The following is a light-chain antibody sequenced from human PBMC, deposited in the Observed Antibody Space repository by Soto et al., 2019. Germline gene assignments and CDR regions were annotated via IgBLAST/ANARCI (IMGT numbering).Light chain of an antibody. V-gene: IGKV3D-15*01. Sequence: EIVMTQSPATLSVSPGGRATLSCMASQSISDTLAWYQQKPGQAPILLIYGASSRATGAPTRISGSGSGTEFTLTISSLQSEDFAVYYCQQYNSWPLTFGGGTKVDI. CDR1: QSISDT. J-gene: IGKJ4*01. CDR3: QQYNSWPLT. CDR2: GAS.